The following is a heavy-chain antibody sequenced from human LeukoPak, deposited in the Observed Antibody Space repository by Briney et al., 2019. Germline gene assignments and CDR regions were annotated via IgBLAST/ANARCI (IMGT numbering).Heavy chain of an antibody. CDR3: ARVVTDSSSWSSPVPAEYFQH. J-gene: IGHJ1*01. CDR1: GGTFSSYA. V-gene: IGHV1-69*05. CDR2: IIPIFGTA. D-gene: IGHD6-13*01. Sequence: SVKVSCKASGGTFSSYAISWVRQAPGQGLEWMGRIIPIFGTANYAQKFQGRVTITTDESTSTAYMELSSLRSENTAVYYCARVVTDSSSWSSPVPAEYFQHWGQGTLVTVSS.